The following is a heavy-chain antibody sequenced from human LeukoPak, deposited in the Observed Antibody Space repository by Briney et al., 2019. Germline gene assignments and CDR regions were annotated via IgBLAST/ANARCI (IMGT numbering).Heavy chain of an antibody. J-gene: IGHJ6*02. V-gene: IGHV3-48*01. CDR2: ISSSGSTI. D-gene: IGHD6-25*01. Sequence: GGSLRLSCAHSGFSFSRYSMNWVRQAPRAGREWVSYISSSGSTIYYADSLKGRFTISRDKAKNSLYLQMNTLRAEDPALCCCAIDQRGGYYYCGMDVWGQGTTVTVSS. CDR3: AIDQRGGYYYCGMDV. CDR1: GFSFSRYS.